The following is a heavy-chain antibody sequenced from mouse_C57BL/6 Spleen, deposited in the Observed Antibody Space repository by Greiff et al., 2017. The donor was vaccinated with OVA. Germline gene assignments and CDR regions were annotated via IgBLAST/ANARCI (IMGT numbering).Heavy chain of an antibody. CDR3: ARDRDYGSPPFDV. CDR2: ISYDGSN. V-gene: IGHV3-6*01. J-gene: IGHJ1*03. CDR1: GYSITSGYY. D-gene: IGHD1-1*01. Sequence: EVQLQESGPGLVKPSQSLSLTCSVTGYSITSGYYWNWIRQFPGNKLEWMGYISYDGSNNYNPSLKNRISITRDTSKNQFFLKLNSVTTEDTATYYCARDRDYGSPPFDVWGTGTTVTVSS.